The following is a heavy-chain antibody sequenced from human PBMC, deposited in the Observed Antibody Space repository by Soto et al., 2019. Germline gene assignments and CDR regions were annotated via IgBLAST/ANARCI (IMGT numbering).Heavy chain of an antibody. V-gene: IGHV1-3*01. Sequence: QVQLVQSGAEVKKPGASVKVSCKASGYTFTSYAMHWVRQAPGQRLEWMGWINAGNGNTKYSQKFQGRVNITRDTSASRAHMELCSLRSEDTAVHYCAGGQQELDRYYYYGMDVWGQGTTVTVSS. CDR1: GYTFTSYA. J-gene: IGHJ6*02. D-gene: IGHD6-13*01. CDR2: INAGNGNT. CDR3: AGGQQELDRYYYYGMDV.